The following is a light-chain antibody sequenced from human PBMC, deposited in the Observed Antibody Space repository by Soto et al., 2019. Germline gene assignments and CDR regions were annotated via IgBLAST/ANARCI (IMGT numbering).Light chain of an antibody. V-gene: IGKV1-39*01. CDR2: GAS. CDR3: QQSYSTLWT. CDR1: QSISSY. Sequence: DIQMTQSPSSLSASVGDRVTITCRASQSISSYLNWYQQKPGKAPKLLIYGASSLQSGVPSRFSGGGSGTDFTLTISSLQPEDFASYYCQQSYSTLWTFGQGTTVEIK. J-gene: IGKJ1*01.